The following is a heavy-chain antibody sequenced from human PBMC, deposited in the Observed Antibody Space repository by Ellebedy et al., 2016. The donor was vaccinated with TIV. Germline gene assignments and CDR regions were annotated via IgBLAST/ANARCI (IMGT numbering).Heavy chain of an antibody. D-gene: IGHD5-24*01. J-gene: IGHJ4*02. Sequence: PGGSLSLSCAASGFTFSSYSMNWVRQAPGKGLEWVSYIRSNSATMYYADSVKGRFTISRDNAKNSLYLQMNSLRDEDTAVYYCARGGAGYNSDYFDYWGQGTLVTVSS. CDR2: IRSNSATM. V-gene: IGHV3-48*02. CDR3: ARGGAGYNSDYFDY. CDR1: GFTFSSYS.